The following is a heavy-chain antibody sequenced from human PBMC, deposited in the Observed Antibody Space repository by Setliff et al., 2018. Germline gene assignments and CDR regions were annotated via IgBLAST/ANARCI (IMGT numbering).Heavy chain of an antibody. Sequence: ASVKVSCKVSGYTLTELSMHWVRQAPGRGLEWMGGFDPEDGEKIYAQKGQGRVTMTEDTSTDTAYMELGSLRSEDTAVYYCATSVSWIQLVLYPQGHPEPFDYWGQGTLVTVSS. CDR3: ATSVSWIQLVLYPQGHPEPFDY. V-gene: IGHV1-24*01. J-gene: IGHJ4*02. CDR2: FDPEDGEK. CDR1: GYTLTELS. D-gene: IGHD5-18*01.